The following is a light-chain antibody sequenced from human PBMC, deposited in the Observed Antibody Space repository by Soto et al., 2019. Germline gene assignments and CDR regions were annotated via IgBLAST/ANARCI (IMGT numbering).Light chain of an antibody. V-gene: IGKV3-15*01. Sequence: EIVMTQSPATLSVSPGERATLSCRASQSVSIDLAWYQQTPGQAPRLLTYGASTRATGIPVRFSVSASGTEVTLTISRLQSEDFTVYYCQQYNKWTLTFCQGTKVDIK. CDR3: QQYNKWTLT. CDR1: QSVSID. CDR2: GAS. J-gene: IGKJ1*01.